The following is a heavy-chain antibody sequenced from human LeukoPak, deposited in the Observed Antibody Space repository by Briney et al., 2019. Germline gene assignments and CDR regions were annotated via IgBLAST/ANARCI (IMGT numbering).Heavy chain of an antibody. J-gene: IGHJ3*02. CDR3: ARGGLFSSGYCSRLFDI. CDR1: GGSISSYY. D-gene: IGHD3-22*01. V-gene: IGHV4-4*07. CDR2: IYTSGST. Sequence: PSETLSLTCTVSGGSISSYYWSWIRQPAGKGLEWIGRIYTSGSTNYNPSLKSRVTMSVDTSKNQFSLKLSSVTAADTAVYYCARGGLFSSGYCSRLFDIWGQGTMVTVSS.